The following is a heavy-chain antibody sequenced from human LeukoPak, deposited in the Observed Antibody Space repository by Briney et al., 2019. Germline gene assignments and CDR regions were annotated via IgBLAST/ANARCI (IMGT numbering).Heavy chain of an antibody. D-gene: IGHD3-10*01. CDR2: IYPGDSDT. V-gene: IGHV5-51*01. Sequence: GESLKISCKGSGYSFTSYWIGWVRQMPGKGLEWMGIIYPGDSDTRYSPSFQGQVTISADKSTSTAYLQWSSLKASDTAMYYCARQPFGESYYYYYYGMDVWGQGTTVTVSS. CDR1: GYSFTSYW. CDR3: ARQPFGESYYYYYYGMDV. J-gene: IGHJ6*02.